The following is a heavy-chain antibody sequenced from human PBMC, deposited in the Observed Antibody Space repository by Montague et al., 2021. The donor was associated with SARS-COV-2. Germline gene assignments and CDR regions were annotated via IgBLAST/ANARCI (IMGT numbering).Heavy chain of an antibody. V-gene: IGHV4-34*01. D-gene: IGHD3-22*01. CDR3: ARRTDKWHCYYYTSLDV. CDR2: VNHSGSS. CDR1: GGSLNGSL. Sequence: SETLSLTCAVSGGSLNGSLWPWIRQSPGKGRAWSGVVNHSGSSTYNPSLDSRVDISVDMSKNQFSLNRLSVTAADTAVYFCARRTDKWHCYYYTSLDVWGQGTTVTVSS. J-gene: IGHJ6*02.